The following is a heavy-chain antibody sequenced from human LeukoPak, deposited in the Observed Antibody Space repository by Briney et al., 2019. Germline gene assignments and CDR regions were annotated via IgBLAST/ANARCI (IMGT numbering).Heavy chain of an antibody. D-gene: IGHD2-2*01. J-gene: IGHJ4*02. Sequence: SETLSLTCAVYGGSFSGYYWSWIRQPPGKGLEWIGEINHSGSTNYNPSLKSRVTISVDTSKNQFSLKLSSVTAADTAVYYCARGQVKYQLLTYLDYWGQGTLVTVSS. CDR1: GGSFSGYY. V-gene: IGHV4-34*01. CDR3: ARGQVKYQLLTYLDY. CDR2: INHSGST.